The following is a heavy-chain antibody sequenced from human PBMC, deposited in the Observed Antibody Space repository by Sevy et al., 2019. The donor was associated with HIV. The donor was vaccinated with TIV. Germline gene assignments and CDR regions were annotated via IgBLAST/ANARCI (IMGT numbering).Heavy chain of an antibody. Sequence: GGSLRLSCAASGFTVSDNYMSWVRQAPGKGLEWVSVIYSDGSTYYADSVKGRFTISRDNSKKTLYLQMNSLRAEDTAVYYCANHASDYDSSGYLERDAFDIWGQGTMVTVSS. CDR1: GFTVSDNY. J-gene: IGHJ3*02. D-gene: IGHD3-22*01. CDR2: IYSDGST. CDR3: ANHASDYDSSGYLERDAFDI. V-gene: IGHV3-53*01.